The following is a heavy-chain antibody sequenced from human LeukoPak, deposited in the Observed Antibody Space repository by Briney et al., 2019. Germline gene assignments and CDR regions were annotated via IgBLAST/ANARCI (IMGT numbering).Heavy chain of an antibody. V-gene: IGHV1-18*01. CDR1: GYTFTSYG. D-gene: IGHD2-2*02. Sequence: ASVKVSCKASGYTFTSYGISWVRQAPGQGLEWMGWISAYNGNTNYAQKLQGRVTMTTDTSTSTAYMELRSLRSDDTAVYYCAGAEFQLLYGPGAFDIWGQGTMVTVSS. CDR2: ISAYNGNT. J-gene: IGHJ3*02. CDR3: AGAEFQLLYGPGAFDI.